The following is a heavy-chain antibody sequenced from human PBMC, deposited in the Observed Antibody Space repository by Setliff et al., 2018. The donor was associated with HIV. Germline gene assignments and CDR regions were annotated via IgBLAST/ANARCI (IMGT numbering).Heavy chain of an antibody. CDR3: ARTDHTSSSDF. CDR1: GDSISSSSYY. J-gene: IGHJ4*02. V-gene: IGHV4-39*07. Sequence: PSETLSLTCNVSGDSISSSSYYWGWIRQPPGKGLQWIARFHYSGSTSYNPSLKSRVTISVETSKNQFSLKPTSVTAADTAVYFCARTDHTSSSDFWGQGTLVTVSS. CDR2: FHYSGST. D-gene: IGHD6-6*01.